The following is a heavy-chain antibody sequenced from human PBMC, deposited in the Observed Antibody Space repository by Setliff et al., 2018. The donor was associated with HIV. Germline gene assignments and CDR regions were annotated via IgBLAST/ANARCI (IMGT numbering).Heavy chain of an antibody. Sequence: GGSLRLSCAASGFTFRNQFMTWVRQAPGKGLDGVPSIGGTGADTYYADSVKGRFAISRDNSKNTLYLQMNSLGAEDTALYYCARRTLGFDAAGALDYWGHGTQVTVSS. J-gene: IGHJ4*01. CDR3: ARRTLGFDAAGALDY. D-gene: IGHD2-15*01. CDR1: GFTFRNQF. CDR2: IGGTGADT. V-gene: IGHV3-23*01.